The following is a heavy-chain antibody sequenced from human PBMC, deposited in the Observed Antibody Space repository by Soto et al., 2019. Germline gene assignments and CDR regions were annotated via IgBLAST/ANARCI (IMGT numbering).Heavy chain of an antibody. CDR1: GYTLTELS. V-gene: IGHV1-24*01. CDR2: FDPEDGET. D-gene: IGHD3-22*01. J-gene: IGHJ4*02. Sequence: QVQLVQSGAEVKKPGASVKVSCKVSGYTLTELSMHWVRQAPGKGLEWMGGFDPEDGETIYAQKFQGRATMTADPSTGSGDIERSGLRSEVPAVYHCGPVILLPSSGSDLGYWCQGTLVTVAT. CDR3: GPVILLPSSGSDLGY.